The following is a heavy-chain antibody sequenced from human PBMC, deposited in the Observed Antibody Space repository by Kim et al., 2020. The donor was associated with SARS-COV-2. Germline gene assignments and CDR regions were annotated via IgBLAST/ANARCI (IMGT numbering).Heavy chain of an antibody. CDR1: GFTFDDYA. V-gene: IGHV3-43*02. CDR2: ISGDGGST. CDR3: AKEGSLTWNYAWFDP. J-gene: IGHJ5*02. D-gene: IGHD1-7*01. Sequence: GGSLRLSCAASGFTFDDYAMHWVRQAPGKGLEWVSLISGDGGSTYYADSVKGRFTISRDNSKNSLYLQMNSLRTEDTALYYCAKEGSLTWNYAWFDPWGQGTLVTVSS.